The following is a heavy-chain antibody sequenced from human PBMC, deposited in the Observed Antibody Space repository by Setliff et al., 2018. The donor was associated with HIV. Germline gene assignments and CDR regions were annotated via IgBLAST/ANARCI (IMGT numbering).Heavy chain of an antibody. CDR2: IQYGDIS. V-gene: IGHV4-59*01. J-gene: IGHJ3*01. CDR3: ARSGYTSGFYWVFGAFGV. CDR1: GGSISNYY. D-gene: IGHD3-22*01. Sequence: NPSETLSLTCTVSGGSISNYYWTWIRQPPGKGPEWIASIQYGDISHYNPSLQSRVTISVDTSTKKFSLYLSSVNETDTAVYYCARSGYTSGFYWVFGAFGVWGQGKMVTVSS.